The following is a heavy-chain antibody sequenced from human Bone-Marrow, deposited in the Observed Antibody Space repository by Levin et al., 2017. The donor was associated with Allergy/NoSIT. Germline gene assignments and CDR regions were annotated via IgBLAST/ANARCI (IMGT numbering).Heavy chain of an antibody. Sequence: GESLKISCAASGFTVSNNYMSWVCQAPGKGLEWVSLIYSDGSTRFADSVKGRFTISRDSSKNTLYLQMNSLRAEDTAVYYCARNSGSCNSCGYWGQGTLVTVSS. CDR1: GFTVSNNY. V-gene: IGHV3-66*01. CDR2: IYSDGST. J-gene: IGHJ4*02. D-gene: IGHD2-21*01. CDR3: ARNSGSCNSCGY.